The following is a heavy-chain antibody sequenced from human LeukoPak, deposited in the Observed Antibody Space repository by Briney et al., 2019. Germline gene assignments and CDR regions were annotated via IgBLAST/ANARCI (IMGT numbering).Heavy chain of an antibody. J-gene: IGHJ6*02. V-gene: IGHV3-13*01. CDR2: VGTNHDT. CDR1: GFSFSTFG. Sequence: GGSLRLSCVASGFSFSTFGMYWVRQAAGGGLEWVAAVGTNHDTLYLGSVKGRFTISRENAKNSLSLEMSYLTVEDTAVYYCTREWRGIASHYSGMDVWGRGTAVIVSS. CDR3: TREWRGIASHYSGMDV. D-gene: IGHD3-16*02.